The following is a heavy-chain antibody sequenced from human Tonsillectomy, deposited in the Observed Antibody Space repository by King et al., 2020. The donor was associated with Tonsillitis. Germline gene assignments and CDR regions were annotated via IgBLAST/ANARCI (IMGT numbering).Heavy chain of an antibody. CDR2: IWYDGSNK. J-gene: IGHJ6*03. Sequence: VQLVESGGGVVQPGRSLRLSCAASGFTFSSYGMHWVRQAQGKELEWVAFIWYDGSNKYYADSVKGRFTISRDNSKNTLYLQMNILRAEDTAVYYCASSAGTFSYYYYMDVWGKGTTVTVSS. CDR3: ASSAGTFSYYYYMDV. CDR1: GFTFSSYG. D-gene: IGHD6-13*01. V-gene: IGHV3-33*08.